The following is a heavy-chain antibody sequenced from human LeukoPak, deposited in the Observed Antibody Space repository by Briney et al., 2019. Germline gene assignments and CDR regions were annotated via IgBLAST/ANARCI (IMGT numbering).Heavy chain of an antibody. V-gene: IGHV3-30*02. CDR1: GFTFSSYG. Sequence: GGSLRLSCAASGFTFSSYGMHWVRQAPGKGLEWVAFIRYDGSNKYYADSVKGRFTISRDNSKNTLYLQMNSLRAEDTAVYYCARVEVSVVRGVIDFDYWGQGTLVTVSS. J-gene: IGHJ4*02. CDR3: ARVEVSVVRGVIDFDY. D-gene: IGHD3-10*01. CDR2: IRYDGSNK.